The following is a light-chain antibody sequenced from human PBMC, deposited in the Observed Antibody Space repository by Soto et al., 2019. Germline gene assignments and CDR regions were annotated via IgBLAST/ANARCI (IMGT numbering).Light chain of an antibody. CDR3: AAWGDSLSGVV. V-gene: IGLV1-47*01. J-gene: IGLJ2*01. CDR1: SSNIGSNY. Sequence: QSVLTQPPSASGTPGQRVTISCSGSSSNIGSNYVYWYQQIPGTAPKLLISRNNQRPSGVPDRSSGSKSGTSASLAISGLRSEDEAHYYCAAWGDSLSGVVSGGGTKLTVL. CDR2: RNN.